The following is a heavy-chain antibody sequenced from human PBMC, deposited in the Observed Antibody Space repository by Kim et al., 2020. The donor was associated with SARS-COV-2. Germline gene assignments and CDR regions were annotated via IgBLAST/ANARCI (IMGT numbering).Heavy chain of an antibody. CDR3: ARRYSSSWFPSPP. J-gene: IGHJ5*02. Sequence: GGSLRLSCAASGFTFSSYAMHWVRQAPGKGLEWVAVISYDGSNKYYADSVKGRFTISRDNSKNTLYLQMNSLRAEDTAVYYCARRYSSSWFPSPPWGQGT. CDR1: GFTFSSYA. CDR2: ISYDGSNK. V-gene: IGHV3-30-3*01. D-gene: IGHD6-13*01.